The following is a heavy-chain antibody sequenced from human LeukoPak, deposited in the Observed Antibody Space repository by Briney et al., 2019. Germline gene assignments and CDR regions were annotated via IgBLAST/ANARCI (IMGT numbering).Heavy chain of an antibody. Sequence: GGSLRLSCAASGFTFSSYSMNWVRQAPGKGLEWVSSISSSSSYIYYADSVKGRFTISRDNAKNSLYLQMNSLRAEDTAVYYCARGLVGATNFDYWGQGTLATVSS. CDR1: GFTFSSYS. J-gene: IGHJ4*02. CDR2: ISSSSSYI. D-gene: IGHD1-26*01. CDR3: ARGLVGATNFDY. V-gene: IGHV3-21*01.